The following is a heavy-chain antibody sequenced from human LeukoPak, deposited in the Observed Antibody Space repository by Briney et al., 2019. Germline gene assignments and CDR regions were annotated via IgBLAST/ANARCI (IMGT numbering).Heavy chain of an antibody. V-gene: IGHV1-69*05. CDR1: GGTFSSYA. J-gene: IGHJ4*02. Sequence: GASVKVSCKASGGTFSSYAISWVRQAPGQGLEWMGGIIPIFGTANYAQKFQGRVTMTRNTSISKAYMELSSLRSEDTAVYYCARSRIGDCVEYWGQGTLVTVSS. D-gene: IGHD3-10*01. CDR3: ARSRIGDCVEY. CDR2: IIPIFGTA.